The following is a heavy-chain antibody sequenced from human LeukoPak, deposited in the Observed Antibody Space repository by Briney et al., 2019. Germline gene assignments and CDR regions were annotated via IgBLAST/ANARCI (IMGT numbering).Heavy chain of an antibody. V-gene: IGHV4-31*03. CDR3: ARVTSPEPGIDY. D-gene: IGHD1-1*01. Sequence: SQTLSLTCTVSGGSISSGGYYWSWIRQHPGKGLEWIGYIYYSGSTYYNPSLKSRVTISVDTSKNQFSLKLSSVTAADTAVYYCARVTSPEPGIDYWGQGTLVTVSS. J-gene: IGHJ4*02. CDR1: GGSISSGGYY. CDR2: IYYSGST.